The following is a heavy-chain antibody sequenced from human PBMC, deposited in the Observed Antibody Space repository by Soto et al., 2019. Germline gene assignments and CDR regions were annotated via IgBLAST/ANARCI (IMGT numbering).Heavy chain of an antibody. D-gene: IGHD2-15*01. J-gene: IGHJ5*02. CDR1: GGSFSGYY. Sequence: SETLSLTCAVYGGSFSGYYWSWIRQPPGKGLEWIGETNHSGSTNYNPSLKSRVTISVDTSKNQFSLKLSSVTAADTAVYYCARGEYCSGGSCYRRSVFDPWGQGTLVTVS. CDR3: ARGEYCSGGSCYRRSVFDP. V-gene: IGHV4-34*01. CDR2: TNHSGST.